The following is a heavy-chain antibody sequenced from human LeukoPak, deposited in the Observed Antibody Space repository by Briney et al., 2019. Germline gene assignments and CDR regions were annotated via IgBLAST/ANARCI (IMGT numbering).Heavy chain of an antibody. CDR3: AKDLVGIAAADQDDY. CDR1: GFTFSDYT. V-gene: IGHV3-21*01. J-gene: IGHJ4*02. Sequence: GGSLRLSCAASGFTFSDYTMNWVRQSPGKGLEWVSSISPSSSYMYYADSVKGRFTISRDNTKNSLYLQMNSLRAEDTAVYYCAKDLVGIAAADQDDYWGQGTLVTVSS. CDR2: ISPSSSYM. D-gene: IGHD6-13*01.